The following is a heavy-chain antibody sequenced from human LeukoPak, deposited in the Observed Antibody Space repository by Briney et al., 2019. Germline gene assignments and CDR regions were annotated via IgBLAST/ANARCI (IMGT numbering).Heavy chain of an antibody. CDR2: ISSNGGST. V-gene: IGHV3-64*04. J-gene: IGHJ4*02. Sequence: GGSLRLSCSASGFTFSSYAMHWVRQAPGKGLEYVSVISSNGGSTYYADSVKGRFTISRDNSKNTLYLQMNSLRAEDTAVYYCARDSGDYDFWSGYYAYFDYWGQGTLVTVSS. CDR1: GFTFSSYA. D-gene: IGHD3-3*01. CDR3: ARDSGDYDFWSGYYAYFDY.